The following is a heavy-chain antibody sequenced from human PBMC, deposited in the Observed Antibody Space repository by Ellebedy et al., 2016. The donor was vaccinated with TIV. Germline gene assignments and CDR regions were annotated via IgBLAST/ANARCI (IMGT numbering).Heavy chain of an antibody. D-gene: IGHD3-3*01. CDR1: GGSVSSGSYY. V-gene: IGHV4-61*01. J-gene: IGHJ4*02. CDR2: IYYSGST. CDR3: ARETLFWMIDY. Sequence: SETLSLTXTVSGGSVSSGSYYWSWIRQPPGKGLERIGYIYYSGSTNYNPSLKSRVTISVDTSKNQFSLKLSSVTAADTAVYYCARETLFWMIDYWGQGTLVTVSS.